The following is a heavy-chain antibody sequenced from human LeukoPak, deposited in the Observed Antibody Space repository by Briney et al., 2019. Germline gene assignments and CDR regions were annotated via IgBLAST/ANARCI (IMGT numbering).Heavy chain of an antibody. CDR3: AKDFDYYDSSGYYNNY. D-gene: IGHD3-22*01. J-gene: IGHJ4*02. CDR1: GFTFSSYG. CDR2: IRYDGSNK. Sequence: PGGSLRLSCAASGFTFSSYGMHWVRQAPGKGLGWVAFIRYDGSNKYYADSVKGRFTISRDNSKNTLYLQMNSLRAEDTALYYCAKDFDYYDSSGYYNNYWGQGTLVTVSS. V-gene: IGHV3-30*02.